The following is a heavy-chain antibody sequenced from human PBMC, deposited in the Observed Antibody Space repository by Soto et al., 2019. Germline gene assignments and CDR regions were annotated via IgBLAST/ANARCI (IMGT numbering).Heavy chain of an antibody. CDR3: ARGPNTRTNWFDP. CDR2: INAGNGNT. Sequence: ASVKVSWKASGYTFTSYAMHWVRQAPGQRLEWMGWINAGNGNTKYSQKFQGRVTITRDTSASTAYMELSSLRSEDTAVYYCARGPNTRTNWFDPWGQGTLVTVSS. V-gene: IGHV1-3*01. CDR1: GYTFTSYA. J-gene: IGHJ5*02. D-gene: IGHD1-7*01.